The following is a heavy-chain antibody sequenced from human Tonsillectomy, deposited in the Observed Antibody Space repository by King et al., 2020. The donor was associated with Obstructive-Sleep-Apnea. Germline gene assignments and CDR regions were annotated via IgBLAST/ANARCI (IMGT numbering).Heavy chain of an antibody. D-gene: IGHD6-19*01. CDR3: ARQRGSTGWYYAFDI. V-gene: IGHV5-51*01. Sequence: QLVQSGAEVKKPGESLKISCKGSGYSFTSYWIGWVPQMPGKGLEWMGIIHSGDSDTRYRPSFQGQVTFSVDKSISTAYLQWRRLKASDTAMYYCARQRGSTGWYYAFDIWGQGTMVTVSS. CDR2: IHSGDSDT. CDR1: GYSFTSYW. J-gene: IGHJ3*02.